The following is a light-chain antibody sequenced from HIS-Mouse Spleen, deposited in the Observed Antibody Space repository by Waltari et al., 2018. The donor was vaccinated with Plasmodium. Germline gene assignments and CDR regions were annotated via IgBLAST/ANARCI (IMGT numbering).Light chain of an antibody. CDR2: GAS. CDR3: QQYNNWSFT. Sequence: EIVMTQSPATLSVSPGERATLSCSASQRLSSNLAWYQQKPGQAPRLLIYGASTRATGIPARFSGSGSGTEFTLTISSLQSEDFAVYYCQQYNNWSFTFGPGTKVDIK. V-gene: IGKV3-15*01. J-gene: IGKJ3*01. CDR1: QRLSSN.